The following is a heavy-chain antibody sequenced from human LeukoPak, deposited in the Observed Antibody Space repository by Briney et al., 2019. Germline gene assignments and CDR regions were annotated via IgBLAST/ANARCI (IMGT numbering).Heavy chain of an antibody. CDR2: INPNSGGT. J-gene: IGHJ4*02. CDR3: ARCKYSYYDFWSGDPPPLDY. V-gene: IGHV1-2*02. D-gene: IGHD3-3*01. Sequence: GASVKVSFKPSGYTFTGYYMHWVRQAPGQGVEWMGWINPNSGGTNYAQKFQGRVTVTRDTSISTASMELSRLRSDDTAVYYCARCKYSYYDFWSGDPPPLDYWGQGTLVTVSS. CDR1: GYTFTGYY.